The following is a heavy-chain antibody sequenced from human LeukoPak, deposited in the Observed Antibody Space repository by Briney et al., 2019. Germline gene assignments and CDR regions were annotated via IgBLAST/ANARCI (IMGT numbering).Heavy chain of an antibody. CDR2: IYHSGST. CDR3: ARHYDSSGYYYHDAFDI. Sequence: SETLSLTCAVSDYSISSGYYWGWIRQPPGKGLEWIGSIYHSGSTYYNPSLKSRVTISVDTSKNQFSLKLSSVTAADTAVCYCARHYDSSGYYYHDAFDIWGQGTMVTVSS. D-gene: IGHD3-22*01. J-gene: IGHJ3*02. CDR1: DYSISSGYY. V-gene: IGHV4-38-2*01.